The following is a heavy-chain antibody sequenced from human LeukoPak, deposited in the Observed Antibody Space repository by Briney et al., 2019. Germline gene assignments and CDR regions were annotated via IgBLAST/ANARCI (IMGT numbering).Heavy chain of an antibody. CDR1: GGTFSSYA. CDR2: IIPLFGTA. V-gene: IGHV1-69*06. CDR3: ARVVGLTGYSSTWYSGHYYYMDV. Sequence: ASVKVSCKASGGTFSSYAISWVRQAPGQGLEWMGGIIPLFGTANYAQKFQDRVTITADKATSTAYVELSSLRSEDTAVYYCARVVGLTGYSSTWYSGHYYYMDVWGRGTTVTVSS. D-gene: IGHD6-13*01. J-gene: IGHJ6*03.